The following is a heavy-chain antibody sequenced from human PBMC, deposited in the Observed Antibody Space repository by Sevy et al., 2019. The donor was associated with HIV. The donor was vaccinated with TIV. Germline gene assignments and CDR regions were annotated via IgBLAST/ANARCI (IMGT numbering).Heavy chain of an antibody. V-gene: IGHV1-2*02. Sequence: ASVKVSCKASGYTFTGYYIHWVRQAPGQGLEWMGWINPNSGGTNYAQKFQGRVTMTRDTSISTAYMELSRLRSDDTAVYYCARDSGLEWLLYYFDYWGQGTLVTVSS. CDR3: ARDSGLEWLLYYFDY. CDR2: INPNSGGT. J-gene: IGHJ4*02. CDR1: GYTFTGYY. D-gene: IGHD3-3*01.